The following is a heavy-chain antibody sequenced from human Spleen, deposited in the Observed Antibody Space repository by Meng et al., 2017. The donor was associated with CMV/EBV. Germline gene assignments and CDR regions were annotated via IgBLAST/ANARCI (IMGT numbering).Heavy chain of an antibody. V-gene: IGHV3-74*01. Sequence: GGSLRLSCAASGFTFSSYWMSWVRQAPGMGLEWVSRINSDGSGTTYADSVKGRFTISRDNAKNTVYLQMSSLRAEDTAVYYCAKDQSEDYFFYYAMDVWGQGTTVTVSS. J-gene: IGHJ6*02. CDR3: AKDQSEDYFFYYAMDV. CDR2: INSDGSGT. CDR1: GFTFSSYW.